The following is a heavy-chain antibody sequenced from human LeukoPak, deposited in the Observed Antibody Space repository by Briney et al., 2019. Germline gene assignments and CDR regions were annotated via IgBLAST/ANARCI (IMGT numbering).Heavy chain of an antibody. D-gene: IGHD3-3*01. CDR1: GFSFRNSW. CDR2: IRQDGNEI. V-gene: IGHV3-7*03. J-gene: IGHJ4*02. Sequence: PGGSLRLSCAASGFSFRNSWMSWVRQAPGKGLEWVANIRQDGNEIYYMDSVKGRFTISRDKAKNSLYLQMNSLRAEDTAVYYCASGWSHWGQGTLVTVSS. CDR3: ASGWSH.